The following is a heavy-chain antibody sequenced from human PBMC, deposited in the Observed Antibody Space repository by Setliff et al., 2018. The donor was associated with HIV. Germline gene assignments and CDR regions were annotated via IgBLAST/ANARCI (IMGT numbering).Heavy chain of an antibody. Sequence: SETLSLTCSVSGGSISNYYWSWIRQPPGKGLEWIGYIYYSGNTNYSPSLKSRVTISVDTSKNQFSLKLSSVTAADTAVYYCARTFNSGYLSYAFDIWGQGTMVT. CDR2: IYYSGNT. CDR1: GGSISNYY. D-gene: IGHD3-22*01. CDR3: ARTFNSGYLSYAFDI. J-gene: IGHJ3*02. V-gene: IGHV4-59*01.